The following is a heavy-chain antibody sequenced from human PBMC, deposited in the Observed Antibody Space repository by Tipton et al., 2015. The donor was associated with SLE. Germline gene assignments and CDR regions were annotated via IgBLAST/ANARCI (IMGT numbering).Heavy chain of an antibody. J-gene: IGHJ4*02. D-gene: IGHD6-6*01. CDR2: IHYSGST. V-gene: IGHV4-34*01. Sequence: TLSLTCAVYGGSFSGYYWSWIRQPPGQGLEWIATIHYSGSTYYNPSLKSRVTISVDTSKNQFSLKLSSVTAADTAVYYCARHPSGSSFDYWGQGTLVTVSS. CDR3: ARHPSGSSFDY. CDR1: GGSFSGYY.